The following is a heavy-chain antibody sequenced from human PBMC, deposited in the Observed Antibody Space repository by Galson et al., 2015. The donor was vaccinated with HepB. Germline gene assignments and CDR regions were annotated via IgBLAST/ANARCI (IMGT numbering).Heavy chain of an antibody. CDR3: ASLGVRGVRDFDY. Sequence: SLRLSCAASGFTFSSYSMNWVRQAPGKGLEWVSSISSSSSYIYYADSVKGRFTISRDNAKNSLYLQMNSLRAEDTAVYYCASLGVRGVRDFDYWGQGTLVTVSS. J-gene: IGHJ4*02. CDR2: ISSSSSYI. CDR1: GFTFSSYS. D-gene: IGHD3-10*01. V-gene: IGHV3-21*01.